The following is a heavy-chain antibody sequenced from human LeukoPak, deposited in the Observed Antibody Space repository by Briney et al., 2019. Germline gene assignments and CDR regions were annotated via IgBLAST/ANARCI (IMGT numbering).Heavy chain of an antibody. V-gene: IGHV1-18*01. J-gene: IGHJ6*03. CDR2: ISAYNGNT. D-gene: IGHD3-10*01. CDR3: ARHRPDTMVRGAPRPYYYYYYMDV. CDR1: GYTLTSYG. Sequence: ASVKVSCKASGYTLTSYGISWVRQAPGQGLEWMGWISAYNGNTRYAQKLQGRVTMTTDSSTSTAYMELRSLRSDDTAVYYCARHRPDTMVRGAPRPYYYYYYMDVWGKGTTVTISS.